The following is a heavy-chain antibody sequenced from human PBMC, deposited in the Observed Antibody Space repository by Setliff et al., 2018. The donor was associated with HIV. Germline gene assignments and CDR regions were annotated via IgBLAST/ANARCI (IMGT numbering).Heavy chain of an antibody. J-gene: IGHJ4*02. CDR2: IWYDGSNE. Sequence: GGSLRLSCAASGFTFSTYGMHWVRQAPGKGLEWVAVIWYDGSNEYYADSVKGRFTISRDNSKNTLYLQMNSLRVEDAAVYYCAKGRSGYYNFDSWGQGTLVTVSS. D-gene: IGHD3-22*01. CDR3: AKGRSGYYNFDS. CDR1: GFTFSTYG. V-gene: IGHV3-33*06.